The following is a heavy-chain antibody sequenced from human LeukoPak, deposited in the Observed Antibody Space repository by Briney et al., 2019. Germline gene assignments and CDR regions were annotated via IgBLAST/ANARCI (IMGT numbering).Heavy chain of an antibody. J-gene: IGHJ4*02. CDR1: GGSFSGYY. D-gene: IGHD3-22*01. CDR2: INHSGST. CDR3: ARDGYYDSSGYQL. V-gene: IGHV4-34*01. Sequence: PSETLSLTCAVYGGSFSGYYWSWIRQPPGKGLEWIGEINHSGSTNYNPSLKSRVTISVDTSKNQFSLKLSSVTAADTAVYYCARDGYYDSSGYQLWGQGTLVTVSS.